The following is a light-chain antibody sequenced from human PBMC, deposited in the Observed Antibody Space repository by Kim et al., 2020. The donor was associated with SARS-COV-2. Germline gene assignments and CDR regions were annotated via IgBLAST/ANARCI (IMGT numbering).Light chain of an antibody. CDR3: HQYGSSPPYT. CDR1: KSVSSTY. Sequence: EIVLTQSPGTLSLSPGERATLSCRASKSVSSTYLAWYQRKPGQAPRLLIYGASNRATGIPDRFSGSGSGTDFTFTISRLEPEDFAVYYCHQYGSSPPYTFGQGTKLEI. V-gene: IGKV3-20*01. CDR2: GAS. J-gene: IGKJ2*01.